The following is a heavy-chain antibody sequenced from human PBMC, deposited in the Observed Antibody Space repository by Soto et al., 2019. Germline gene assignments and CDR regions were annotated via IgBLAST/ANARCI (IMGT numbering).Heavy chain of an antibody. J-gene: IGHJ6*02. V-gene: IGHV1-24*01. CDR3: AKGIAVAGRGAYYYGMDV. Sequence: ASVKVSCKVSGYTLTELSMHWVRQAPGKGLEWMGGFDPEDGETIYAQKFQGRVTMTEDTSTDTAYMELSSLRSEDTAVYYCAKGIAVAGRGAYYYGMDVWGQGTTVTV. D-gene: IGHD6-19*01. CDR1: GYTLTELS. CDR2: FDPEDGET.